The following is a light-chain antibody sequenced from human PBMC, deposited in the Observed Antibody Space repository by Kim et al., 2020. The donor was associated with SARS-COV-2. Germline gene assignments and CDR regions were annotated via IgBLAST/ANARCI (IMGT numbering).Light chain of an antibody. V-gene: IGLV2-23*02. CDR2: EVS. CDR1: SSDVGSYNI. Sequence: QSALTQPASVSGSPGQSITISCTGTSSDVGSYNIVSWYQQLPGKAPKLMISEVSKRPSGVSSRFSGSKSGSTASLTISGLQAEDEADYYCCSYAGSSTWVFGGGTQLTVL. J-gene: IGLJ3*02. CDR3: CSYAGSSTWV.